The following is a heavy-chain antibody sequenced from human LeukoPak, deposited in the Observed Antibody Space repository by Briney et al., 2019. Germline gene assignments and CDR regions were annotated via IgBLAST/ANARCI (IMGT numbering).Heavy chain of an antibody. CDR1: GGSISSYY. CDR2: IYYSGRT. Sequence: SETLSLTCSVSGGSISSYYWSWIRKPPGKGLEWLGYIYYSGRTSYNPSLKRRITISVDTSKNQFSLRLSSVTAADRAVYYCARGRGSGWYEPRYYFDYWGEGTLVTVSS. J-gene: IGHJ4*02. CDR3: ARGRGSGWYEPRYYFDY. D-gene: IGHD6-19*01. V-gene: IGHV4-59*01.